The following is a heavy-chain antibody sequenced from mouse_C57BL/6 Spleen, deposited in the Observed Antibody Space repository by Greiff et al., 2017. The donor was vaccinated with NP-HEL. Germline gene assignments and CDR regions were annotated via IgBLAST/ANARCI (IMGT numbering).Heavy chain of an antibody. D-gene: IGHD2-3*01. CDR1: GYTFTSYW. CDR2: IHPSDSDT. V-gene: IGHV1-74*01. Sequence: QVQLQQPGAELVKPGASVKVSCKASGYTFTSYWMHWVKQRPGQGLEWIGRIHPSDSDTNYNQKFKGKATLTVDKSSSTAYMQLSSLTSEDSAVYYCAIRGLYDGYYVRFAYWGQGTLVTVSA. CDR3: AIRGLYDGYYVRFAY. J-gene: IGHJ3*01.